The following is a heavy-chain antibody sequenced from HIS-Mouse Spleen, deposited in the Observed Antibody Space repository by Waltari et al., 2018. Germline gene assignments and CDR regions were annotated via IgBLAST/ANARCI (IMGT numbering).Heavy chain of an antibody. CDR3: AREIPYSSSWYDWYFDL. J-gene: IGHJ2*01. CDR2: IYYSGSH. Sequence: QLQLQESGPGLVKPSETLSLTCTVSGGSISSSSYYWGWIRQPPGKGLEWIGRIYYSGSHYSTPSLKSRFTISVDTSKNQFSLKLSSVTAADTAVYYCAREIPYSSSWYDWYFDLWGRGTLVTVSS. D-gene: IGHD6-13*01. CDR1: GGSISSSSYY. V-gene: IGHV4-39*07.